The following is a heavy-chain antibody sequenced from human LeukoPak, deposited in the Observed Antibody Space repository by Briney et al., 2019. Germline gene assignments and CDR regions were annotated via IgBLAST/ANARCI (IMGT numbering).Heavy chain of an antibody. D-gene: IGHD3-3*01. J-gene: IGHJ6*02. Sequence: GGSLRLSCAASGFTFSTYWMSWVRQAPGKGLEWVANIKQDGSEKYYVDSVKGRFTISRDNAKNSLYLQMNSLRAEDTAVYYCARDSHYDFWSGYYGSFGYYYGMDVWGQGTTATVSS. CDR3: ARDSHYDFWSGYYGSFGYYYGMDV. CDR1: GFTFSTYW. V-gene: IGHV3-7*03. CDR2: IKQDGSEK.